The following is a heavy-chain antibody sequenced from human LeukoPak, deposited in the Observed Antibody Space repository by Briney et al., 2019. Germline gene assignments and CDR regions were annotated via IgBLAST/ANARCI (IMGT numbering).Heavy chain of an antibody. D-gene: IGHD6-13*01. CDR2: ISGSDGTT. CDR1: GFTFSNYA. CDR3: AKFSSSWYVPQFDY. Sequence: GGSLRLSCAASGFTFSNYAMTWVRQAPGKGLEWVSGISGSDGTTDYADSVKGRFTISRDNSKNTLFLQMNSLRAEDTAVYYCAKFSSSWYVPQFDYWGQGTLVTVSS. V-gene: IGHV3-23*01. J-gene: IGHJ4*02.